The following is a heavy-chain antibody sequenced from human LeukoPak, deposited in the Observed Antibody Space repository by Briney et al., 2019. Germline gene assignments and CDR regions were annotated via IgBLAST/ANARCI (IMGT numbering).Heavy chain of an antibody. CDR2: INAGNGNT. CDR3: ASAMVEMATRGVYWYFDL. CDR1: GYTFTNYA. Sequence: ASVKVSCKASGYTFTNYAMHWVRQAPGQRLEWMGWINAGNGNTQYSQKFQGRVTITRDTSASTAYMELSSLRSDDTAVYYCASAMVEMATRGVYWYFDLWGRGTLVTVSS. J-gene: IGHJ2*01. V-gene: IGHV1-3*01. D-gene: IGHD5-24*01.